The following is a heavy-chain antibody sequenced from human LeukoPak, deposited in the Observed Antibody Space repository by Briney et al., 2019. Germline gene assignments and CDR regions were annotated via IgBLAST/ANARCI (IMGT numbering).Heavy chain of an antibody. V-gene: IGHV3-30*04. CDR2: ISYDGSNK. CDR1: GFTFSSYA. Sequence: GRSLRLSCAASGFTFSSYAMHWVRQAPGKGLEWVAVISYDGSNKYYADSVKGRFTISRDNSKNTLYLQMNSLRAEDTAVYYCARDQRRILWFGELSAFDYWGQGTLVTVSS. CDR3: ARDQRRILWFGELSAFDY. J-gene: IGHJ4*02. D-gene: IGHD3-10*01.